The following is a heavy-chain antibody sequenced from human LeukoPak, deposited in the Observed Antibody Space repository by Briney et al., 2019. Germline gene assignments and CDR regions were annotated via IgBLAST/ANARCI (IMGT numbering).Heavy chain of an antibody. CDR1: GGSFSGYY. CDR3: ARHTYYYDSSGYYYYYYGMDV. D-gene: IGHD3-22*01. J-gene: IGHJ6*02. V-gene: IGHV4-34*01. CDR2: INQSGST. Sequence: SETLSLTCAVYGGSFSGYYWSWIRQPPGKGLEWIGEINQSGSTNYNPSLKSRVTISVDTSKNQFSLKLSSVTAADTAVYYCARHTYYYDSSGYYYYYYGMDVWGQGTTVTVSS.